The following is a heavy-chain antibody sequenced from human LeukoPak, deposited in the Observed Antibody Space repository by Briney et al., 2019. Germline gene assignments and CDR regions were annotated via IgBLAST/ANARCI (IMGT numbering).Heavy chain of an antibody. CDR2: ISSSSSYI. CDR3: ARSSGYYRFDGY. CDR1: GFTFSSYS. D-gene: IGHD3-22*01. J-gene: IGHJ4*02. V-gene: IGHV3-21*01. Sequence: PGGSLRLSCAASGFTFSSYSMTWVRQAPGKGLEWVSSISSSSSYIYYADSVKGRFTISRDNAKNSLYLQMNSLRAEDTAAYYCARSSGYYRFDGYWGQGTLVTVSS.